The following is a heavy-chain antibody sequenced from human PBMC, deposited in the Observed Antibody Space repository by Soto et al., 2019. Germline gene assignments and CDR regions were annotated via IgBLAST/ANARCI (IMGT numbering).Heavy chain of an antibody. CDR1: GAALNSGNYY. V-gene: IGHV4-31*03. CDR2: IYVTGAV. Sequence: SETLSLTCSVSGAALNSGNYYWSWIRQVPGKGLEWIGHIYVTGAVDYNPSLRDRITISQDTSERQFSLNLRLVTAADRAVYYCARLRIATNNYKWFDPWGQGTLVTVSS. D-gene: IGHD2-21*01. J-gene: IGHJ5*02. CDR3: ARLRIATNNYKWFDP.